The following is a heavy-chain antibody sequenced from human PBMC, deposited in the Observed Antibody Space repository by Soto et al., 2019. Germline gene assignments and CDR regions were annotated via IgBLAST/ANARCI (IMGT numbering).Heavy chain of an antibody. D-gene: IGHD3-10*01. J-gene: IGHJ5*02. CDR1: GGSITSGNSYS. CDR3: ARAVATYFRTGCDP. Sequence: QLQLQESGSGLVKPSQTLSLTCAVSGGSITSGNSYSWSWIRQPPGKALEWIGTISHTGSTSYHPPLKRRLTMSVDKYKNQFSLMLSSVTAADMAVYYCARAVATYFRTGCDPWGQGILVTVS. CDR2: ISHTGST. V-gene: IGHV4-30-2*01.